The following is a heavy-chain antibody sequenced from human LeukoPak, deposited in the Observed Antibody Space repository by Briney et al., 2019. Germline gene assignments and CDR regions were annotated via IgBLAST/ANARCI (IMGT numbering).Heavy chain of an antibody. Sequence: WVSLTLSCSASRFTFCSYCLICLPHAPGKGLVGLTNIKQDGSEKYYVDSVKGRFTISRDNAKNSLYLQMNSLRAEDTAVYYCAMVFLEWSGDEDYWGQGTLVTVSS. CDR2: IKQDGSEK. D-gene: IGHD3-3*01. J-gene: IGHJ4*02. CDR1: RFTFCSYC. CDR3: AMVFLEWSGDEDY. V-gene: IGHV3-7*01.